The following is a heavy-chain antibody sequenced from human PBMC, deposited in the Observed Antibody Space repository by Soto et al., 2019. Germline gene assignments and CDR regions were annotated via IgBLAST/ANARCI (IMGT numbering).Heavy chain of an antibody. V-gene: IGHV3-30-3*01. D-gene: IGHD3-10*01. CDR1: GFTFSSYA. CDR2: ISYDGSNK. Sequence: PGGSLRLSCAASGFTFSSYAMHWVRQAPGKGLEWVAVISYDGSNKYYADSVKGRFTISRDNSKNTLYLQMNSLRAEDTAVYYCARDQAELWFRGYGMDVWGQGTTVTVSS. CDR3: ARDQAELWFRGYGMDV. J-gene: IGHJ6*02.